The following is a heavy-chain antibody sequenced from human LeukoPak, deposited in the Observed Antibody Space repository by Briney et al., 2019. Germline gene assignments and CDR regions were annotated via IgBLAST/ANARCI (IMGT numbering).Heavy chain of an antibody. V-gene: IGHV3-21*01. D-gene: IGHD2-21*01. CDR1: GFTFSSYS. CDR2: ISSSSSYI. J-gene: IGHJ4*02. CDR3: ARDGAIPRFDY. Sequence: GGSLRLSCAASGFTFSSYSMNWVRQAPGKGLEWVSSISSSSSYIDYADSVKGRFTISRDNSKNTLYLQMNSLRAEDTAVYYCARDGAIPRFDYWGQGTLVTVSS.